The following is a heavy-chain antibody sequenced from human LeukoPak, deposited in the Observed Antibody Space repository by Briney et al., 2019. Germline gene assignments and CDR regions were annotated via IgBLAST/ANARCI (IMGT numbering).Heavy chain of an antibody. CDR2: ISSSSSYI. CDR3: ARMGCSGGNCYSGGY. CDR1: GFTFSSYS. J-gene: IGHJ4*02. V-gene: IGHV3-21*01. D-gene: IGHD2-15*01. Sequence: GGSLRLSCAASGFTFSSYSMNWVRQAPGKGLEWVSPISSSSSYIYYADSVKGRFTISRDNAKNSLYLQMNSLRAEDTAVYYCARMGCSGGNCYSGGYWGQGALVTVSS.